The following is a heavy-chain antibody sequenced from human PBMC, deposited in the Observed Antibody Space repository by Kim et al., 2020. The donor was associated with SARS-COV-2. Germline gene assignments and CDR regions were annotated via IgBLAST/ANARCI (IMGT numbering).Heavy chain of an antibody. Sequence: GESLKISCKGSGYSFTSYWIGWVRQMPGKGLEWMGIIYPGDSDTRYSPSFQGQVTISADKSISTAYLQWSSLKASDTAMYYCARPRVVVPAATYWYFDLWGRGTLVTVSS. CDR2: IYPGDSDT. CDR3: ARPRVVVPAATYWYFDL. J-gene: IGHJ2*01. D-gene: IGHD2-2*01. V-gene: IGHV5-51*01. CDR1: GYSFTSYW.